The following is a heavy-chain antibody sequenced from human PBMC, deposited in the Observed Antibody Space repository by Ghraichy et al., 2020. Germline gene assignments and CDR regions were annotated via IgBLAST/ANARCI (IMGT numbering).Heavy chain of an antibody. V-gene: IGHV6-1*01. CDR2: TYYRSKWYN. J-gene: IGHJ5*02. D-gene: IGHD6-13*01. Sequence: SQTLSLTCAISGDSVSSNSAAWNWIRQSPSRGLEWLGRTYYRSKWYNDYAVSVKSRITINPDTSKNQFSLQLNSVTPEDMAVYYCARGGIAASPGWDWFDPWGQGTLVTVSS. CDR1: GDSVSSNSAA. CDR3: ARGGIAASPGWDWFDP.